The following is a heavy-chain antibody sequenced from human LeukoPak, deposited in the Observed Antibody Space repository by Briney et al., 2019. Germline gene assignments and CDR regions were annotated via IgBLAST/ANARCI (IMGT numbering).Heavy chain of an antibody. J-gene: IGHJ4*02. D-gene: IGHD2/OR15-2a*01. V-gene: IGHV3-11*01. CDR2: ISSSGSTI. CDR3: ARDYGRVYGFDY. Sequence: GGSLRLSCAGSGFRFSGYAMSWIRQAPGKGLEWVSYISSSGSTIYYADSVKGRFTISRDNAKNSLYLQMNSLRAEDTAVYYCARDYGRVYGFDYWGQGTLVTVSS. CDR1: GFRFSGYA.